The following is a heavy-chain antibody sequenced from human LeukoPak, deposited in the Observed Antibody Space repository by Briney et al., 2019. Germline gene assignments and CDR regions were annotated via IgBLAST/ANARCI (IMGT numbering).Heavy chain of an antibody. Sequence: PGGSLRLSCAASGFTFSSYSMNWVRQAPGKGLEWVSSISSSSSYIYYADSVKGRFTISRDNAKNSLYLQMNSLRAEDTAVYYCAKENWQQLETNYYYMDVWGKGTTVTVSS. CDR3: AKENWQQLETNYYYMDV. CDR2: ISSSSSYI. V-gene: IGHV3-21*01. J-gene: IGHJ6*03. D-gene: IGHD6-13*01. CDR1: GFTFSSYS.